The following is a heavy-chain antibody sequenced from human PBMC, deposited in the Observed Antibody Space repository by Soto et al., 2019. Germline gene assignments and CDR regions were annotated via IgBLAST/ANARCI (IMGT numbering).Heavy chain of an antibody. CDR1: GFTISGYW. CDR3: ARDRSYAFDL. J-gene: IGHJ2*01. D-gene: IGHD2-2*01. Sequence: EVQLLESGGGLVQPGGSLRLSCAASGFTISGYWMHWVRQAPGKGLVWVSRTNSDGSSTHYADSVKGRFTISRDNAKNTLYLQMNSLRAEDTAVYYCARDRSYAFDLWGRGTLVTVSS. CDR2: TNSDGSST. V-gene: IGHV3-74*01.